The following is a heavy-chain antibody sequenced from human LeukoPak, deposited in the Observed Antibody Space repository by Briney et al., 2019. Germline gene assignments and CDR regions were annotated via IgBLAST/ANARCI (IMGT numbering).Heavy chain of an antibody. CDR2: IYYSGST. J-gene: IGHJ4*02. Sequence: MASETLSLTCTVSGGSFISFYWGWIRQPPGKGLGWIGYIYYSGSTNYNPSLKSRVTMSVDTSKNQFSLKLSSVTAAETAVYYCARGPYCSDGSCYTGTFDYWGQGTLVTVSS. D-gene: IGHD2-15*01. V-gene: IGHV4-59*01. CDR3: ARGPYCSDGSCYTGTFDY. CDR1: GGSFISFY.